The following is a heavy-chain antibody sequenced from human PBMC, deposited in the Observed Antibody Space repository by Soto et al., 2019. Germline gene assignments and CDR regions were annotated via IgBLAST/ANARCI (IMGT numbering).Heavy chain of an antibody. D-gene: IGHD1-26*01. CDR1: GYSVSSNSAT. Sequence: PSHTLSLTCAISGYSVSSNSATLNWIRQSPSRGLEWLGRTYYRSKWYNDYAVSVRSRITISPDTSKNQFSLQLNSVTPEDAAVYYCARDHRGAKYGLDVWGQGTTVTVSS. V-gene: IGHV6-1*01. CDR2: TYYRSKWYN. CDR3: ARDHRGAKYGLDV. J-gene: IGHJ6*02.